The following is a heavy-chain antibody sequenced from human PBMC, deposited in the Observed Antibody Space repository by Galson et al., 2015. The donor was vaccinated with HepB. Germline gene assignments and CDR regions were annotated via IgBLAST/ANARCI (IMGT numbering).Heavy chain of an antibody. CDR2: ISYDGSNK. J-gene: IGHJ4*02. Sequence: SLRLSCAASGFTFSSYGMHWVRQAPGKGLEWVAVISYDGSNKYYADSMKGRFTISRDNSKNTLYLQMNSLRAEDTAVYYCANVIVPLVPDIWGQGTLVTVSS. D-gene: IGHD6-13*01. CDR1: GFTFSSYG. CDR3: ANVIVPLVPDI. V-gene: IGHV3-30*18.